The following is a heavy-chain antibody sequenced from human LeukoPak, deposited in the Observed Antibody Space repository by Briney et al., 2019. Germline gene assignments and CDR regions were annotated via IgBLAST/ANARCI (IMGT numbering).Heavy chain of an antibody. CDR3: ATITYFDYIWGRFVS. CDR1: GVTFSSYA. J-gene: IGHJ4*02. CDR2: LSGGGEYT. D-gene: IGHD3-16*01. Sequence: GGSLRLSCAASGVTFSSYAMSWVRQAPGKGLEWVSALSGGGEYTYSADSVKGRFTISRDNSKNMLYLQMNSLRVEDTAVYYCATITYFDYIWGRFVSWGQGTLVTVSS. V-gene: IGHV3-23*01.